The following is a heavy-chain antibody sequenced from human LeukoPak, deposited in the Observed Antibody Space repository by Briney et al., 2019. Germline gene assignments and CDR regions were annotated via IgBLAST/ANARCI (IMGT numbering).Heavy chain of an antibody. CDR1: GFTFSSYG. CDR3: AREPTPYCSGGSCYSGLDY. J-gene: IGHJ4*02. V-gene: IGHV3-33*01. D-gene: IGHD2-15*01. Sequence: GGSLRLSCAASGFTFSSYGMRWVRQAPGKGLEWVAVIWYDGSNKDYADSVKGRFTISRDNSKNTLYLQMNSLRAEDTAVYYCAREPTPYCSGGSCYSGLDYWGQGTLVTVSS. CDR2: IWYDGSNK.